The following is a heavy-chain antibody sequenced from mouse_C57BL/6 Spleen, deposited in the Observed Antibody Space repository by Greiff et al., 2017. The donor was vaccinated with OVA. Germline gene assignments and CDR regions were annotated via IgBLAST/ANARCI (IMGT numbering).Heavy chain of an antibody. V-gene: IGHV1-81*01. J-gene: IGHJ4*01. Sequence: QVQLKESGAELARPGASVKLSCKASGYTFTSYGISWVKQRTGQGLEWIGEIYPRSGNTYYNEKFKGKATLTADKSSSTAYMELRSLTSEDSAVYFCAREGDYYGSSFYYYAMDYWGQGTSVTVSS. CDR2: IYPRSGNT. CDR1: GYTFTSYG. CDR3: AREGDYYGSSFYYYAMDY. D-gene: IGHD1-1*01.